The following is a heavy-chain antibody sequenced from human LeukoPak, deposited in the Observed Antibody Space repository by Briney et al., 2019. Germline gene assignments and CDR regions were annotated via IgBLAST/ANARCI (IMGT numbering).Heavy chain of an antibody. V-gene: IGHV3-23*01. CDR2: ISGSGGST. CDR1: GFTFSSYA. CDR3: AGVGVRYSSSATFDY. J-gene: IGHJ4*02. Sequence: GESLKISCAASGFTFSSYAMSRVRQAPGRGLEWVSAISGSGGSTYYADSVKGRFTISRDNSKNTLYLQMISLRAEDTAVYYCAGVGVRYSSSATFDYWGQGTLVTVSS. D-gene: IGHD6-6*01.